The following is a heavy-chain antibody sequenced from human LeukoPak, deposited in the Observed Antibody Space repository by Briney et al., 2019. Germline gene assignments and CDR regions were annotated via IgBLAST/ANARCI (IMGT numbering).Heavy chain of an antibody. V-gene: IGHV3-23*01. CDR2: ISGSGGST. CDR1: GFTFSSYA. CDR3: AKGGDRFYYYYMDV. Sequence: GGSLRLSCAASGFTFSSYAMSWVRQAPGKGLEWVSAISGSGGSTYYADSVKGRFTISRDNSKNTLYLQMNSLRAEDTAVYYCAKGGDRFYYYYMDVWGKGTTVTASS. D-gene: IGHD3-22*01. J-gene: IGHJ6*03.